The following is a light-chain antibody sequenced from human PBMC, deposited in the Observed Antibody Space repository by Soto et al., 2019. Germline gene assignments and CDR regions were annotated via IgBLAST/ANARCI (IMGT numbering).Light chain of an antibody. CDR1: QSVSGSY. CDR3: QHFGSSPPVT. V-gene: IGKV3-20*01. J-gene: IGKJ5*01. CDR2: AAS. Sequence: EIVLTQSPGTLSLSPGESATLSCRASQSVSGSYVAWYQQRPGLAPRLLVYAASRRATGIPDRFRGSGSGTEFTLTISGLEPEDFAVYFCQHFGSSPPVTFGQGTRLDIK.